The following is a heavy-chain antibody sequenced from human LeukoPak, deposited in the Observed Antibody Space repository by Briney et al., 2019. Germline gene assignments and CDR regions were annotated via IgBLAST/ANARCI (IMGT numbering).Heavy chain of an antibody. J-gene: IGHJ4*02. V-gene: IGHV1-69*06. Sequence: SVKVSCKASGGTFSGYAISWVRQAPGQGLEWMGGIIPIFGTVNYAQKFQGRVTITADKSTSTAYMELSSLRSEDTAVYYCATHYDILTGYQRYFDYWGQETLVTVSS. CDR3: ATHYDILTGYQRYFDY. CDR2: IIPIFGTV. D-gene: IGHD3-9*01. CDR1: GGTFSGYA.